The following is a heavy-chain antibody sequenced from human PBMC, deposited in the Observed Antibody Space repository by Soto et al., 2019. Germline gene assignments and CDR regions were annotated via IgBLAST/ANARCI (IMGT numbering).Heavy chain of an antibody. V-gene: IGHV4-34*01. D-gene: IGHD2-8*01. Sequence: QVQLQQWGAGLLKPSETLSLTCAVYGESFSGYNWSWIRQPPGKGLEWIGGINHSGSADYNPSLKSRVTISVDTTKDQFSLNLTSVTAADTAVYYCARGHIVRMVYAHLDYWGQGTLVTVSS. J-gene: IGHJ4*02. CDR1: GESFSGYN. CDR2: INHSGSA. CDR3: ARGHIVRMVYAHLDY.